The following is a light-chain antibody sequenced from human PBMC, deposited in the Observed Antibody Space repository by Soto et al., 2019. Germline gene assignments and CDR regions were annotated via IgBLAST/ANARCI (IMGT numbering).Light chain of an antibody. CDR3: LQYRDLPLS. CDR2: NVS. CDR1: QDLNIY. V-gene: IGKV1-33*01. Sequence: DIQMTQSPSSLSASVGDRVTITCQASQDLNIYLNWYQQKPGKAPKVLIYNVSSLETGVPSRFSGSGSGADFTFTISSLQPEDFATYYCLQYRDLPLSFGGGTKVEIK. J-gene: IGKJ4*01.